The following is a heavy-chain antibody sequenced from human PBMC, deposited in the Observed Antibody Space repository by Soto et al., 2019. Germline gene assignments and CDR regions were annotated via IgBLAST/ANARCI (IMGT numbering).Heavy chain of an antibody. CDR1: GASIISDGYY. Sequence: QVQLQESGPGLVEPSQTLSLICTVSGASIISDGYYWTWIRQHPGKGLEWLGYIHYSGGATYSPYYHPSLTRRIDASLDTSKSVFSLKLNAVSAAGTAVHYCARVPTYYQDSMGYPPFHPWGQGTLVTVSS. CDR2: IHYSGGATYSP. J-gene: IGHJ5*02. D-gene: IGHD2-21*01. V-gene: IGHV4-31*03. CDR3: ARVPTYYQDSMGYPPFHP.